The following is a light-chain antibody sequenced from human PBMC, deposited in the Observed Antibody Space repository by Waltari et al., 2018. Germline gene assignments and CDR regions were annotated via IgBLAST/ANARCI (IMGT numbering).Light chain of an antibody. CDR2: YDS. V-gene: IGLV3-21*04. CDR1: NIESKS. CDR3: QVWDANTDPGV. Sequence: SYVLTQPPSVSVAPGKTASITCGGNNIESKSVHWYQQKPGQALILVISYDSDRPSGIPERFSGSNSGNTATLTISRVEAGDEADYYCQVWDANTDPGVFGTGTEVTVL. J-gene: IGLJ1*01.